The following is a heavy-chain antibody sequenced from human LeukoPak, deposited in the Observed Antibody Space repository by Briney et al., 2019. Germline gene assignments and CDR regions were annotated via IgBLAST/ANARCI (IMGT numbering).Heavy chain of an antibody. J-gene: IGHJ6*03. D-gene: IGHD3-9*01. CDR2: IRYDGSNK. Sequence: GGSLRLSCAASGFTFSSYGMHWVRQAPGKGLEWVAFIRYDGSNKYYADSVKGRFTISRDNSKNTLYLQMNSLRAEDTAVYYCARSVLRYFDSRRYYYYYMDVWGKGTTVTISS. CDR3: ARSVLRYFDSRRYYYYYMDV. CDR1: GFTFSSYG. V-gene: IGHV3-30*02.